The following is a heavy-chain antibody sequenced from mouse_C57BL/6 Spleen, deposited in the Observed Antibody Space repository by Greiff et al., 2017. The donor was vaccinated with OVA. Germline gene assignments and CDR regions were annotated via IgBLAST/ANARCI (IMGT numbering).Heavy chain of an antibody. Sequence: VQLQQPGAELVMPGASVKLSCKASGYTFTSYWMHWVKQRPGQGLEWIGEIDPSDSYTNYNQKFKGKSTLTVDKSSSTAYMQLSSLTSEDSAVYSCARKGAYGYDDGFAYWGQGTLVTVSA. CDR3: ARKGAYGYDDGFAY. D-gene: IGHD2-2*01. CDR1: GYTFTSYW. J-gene: IGHJ3*01. V-gene: IGHV1-69*01. CDR2: IDPSDSYT.